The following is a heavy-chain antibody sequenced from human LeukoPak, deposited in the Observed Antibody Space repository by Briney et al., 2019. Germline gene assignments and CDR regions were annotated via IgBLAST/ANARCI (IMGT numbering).Heavy chain of an antibody. Sequence: PSETLSLTCTVSGGSISSYYWSWLRQPPGKGLEWIGYIYYSGSTNYNPSLKSRVTMSVDTSKNQFSLKLSSVTAADTAVYYCARDTYYYGSGSFDPWGQGTLVTVSS. CDR1: GGSISSYY. J-gene: IGHJ5*02. CDR3: ARDTYYYGSGSFDP. D-gene: IGHD3-10*01. CDR2: IYYSGST. V-gene: IGHV4-59*12.